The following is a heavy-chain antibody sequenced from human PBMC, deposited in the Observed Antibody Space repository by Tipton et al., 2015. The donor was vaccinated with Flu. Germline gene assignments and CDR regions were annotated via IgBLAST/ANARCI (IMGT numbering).Heavy chain of an antibody. CDR3: TKGLSFTRFLEWSPVDH. J-gene: IGHJ4*02. Sequence: SLRLSCAASGFIFSNYAMSWVRQTPRKGLEWVSAIGGSGGRTYYADSVKGRFTISRDNSENTLYLQMDSLRAEDTALYYCTKGLSFTRFLEWSPVDHWGQGTLVTVSS. V-gene: IGHV3-23*01. CDR1: GFIFSNYA. D-gene: IGHD3-3*01. CDR2: IGGSGGRT.